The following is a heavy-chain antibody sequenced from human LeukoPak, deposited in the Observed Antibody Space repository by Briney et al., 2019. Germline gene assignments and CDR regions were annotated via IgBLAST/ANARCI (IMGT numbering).Heavy chain of an antibody. Sequence: PGRSPRLSCAASGFTFSSYAMHWVRQAPGKGLEWVAVISYDGSNKYYADSVKGRFTISRDNSKNTLYLQMNSLRAEDTVVYYCASLYSGSSWGELHGMDVWGQGTTVTVSS. J-gene: IGHJ6*02. CDR1: GFTFSSYA. CDR3: ASLYSGSSWGELHGMDV. D-gene: IGHD6-13*01. CDR2: ISYDGSNK. V-gene: IGHV3-30-3*01.